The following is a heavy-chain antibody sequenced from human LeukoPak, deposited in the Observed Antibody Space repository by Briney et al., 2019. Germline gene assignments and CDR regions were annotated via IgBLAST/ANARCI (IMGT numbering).Heavy chain of an antibody. Sequence: PGGSLRLSCAASGFTFSSYAMSWVRQAPGKGLEWVSAISGSGGSTYYADSVKGRFTISRDNSKNTLYLQMNSLRDEDTAVYNCARAPGIDFWSGPPSYWGQGTLVTVSS. CDR1: GFTFSSYA. CDR2: ISGSGGST. J-gene: IGHJ4*02. CDR3: ARAPGIDFWSGPPSY. V-gene: IGHV3-23*01. D-gene: IGHD3-3*01.